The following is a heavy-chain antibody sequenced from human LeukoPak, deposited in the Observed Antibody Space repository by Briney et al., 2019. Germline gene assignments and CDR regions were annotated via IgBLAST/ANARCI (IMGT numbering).Heavy chain of an antibody. Sequence: GGSLRLSCAASGFSFSGHGMHWVRQAPGKGLEWVAVISYDGSNKYYADSVKGRFTISRDNSKNTLYLQMNSLRAEDTAVYYCAKEGAPSYYYDSSFDYWGQGTLVTVSS. CDR2: ISYDGSNK. V-gene: IGHV3-30*18. CDR3: AKEGAPSYYYDSSFDY. D-gene: IGHD3-22*01. J-gene: IGHJ4*02. CDR1: GFSFSGHG.